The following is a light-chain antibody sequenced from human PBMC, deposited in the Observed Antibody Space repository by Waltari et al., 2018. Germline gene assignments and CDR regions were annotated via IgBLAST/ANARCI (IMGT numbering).Light chain of an antibody. V-gene: IGKV3-20*01. Sequence: EIVLTQSPGPLSLSPGERATLSCRARQSVSSSYLAWYQQKPSQAPRLLIYGASSRATGIPDRFSGSGSGTDFTLTISRLEPEDFAVYYCQQYGSSPPLTFGGGTKVEIK. CDR3: QQYGSSPPLT. J-gene: IGKJ4*01. CDR2: GAS. CDR1: QSVSSSY.